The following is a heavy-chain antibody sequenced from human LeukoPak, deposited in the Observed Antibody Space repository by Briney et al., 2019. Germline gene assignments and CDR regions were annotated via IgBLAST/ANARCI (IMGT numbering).Heavy chain of an antibody. CDR1: GFTFSSYS. V-gene: IGHV3-48*02. CDR3: ARAPVRGALNWFGL. J-gene: IGHJ5*02. D-gene: IGHD3-10*01. Sequence: GGSLRLSCAASGFTFSSYSMNWVRQAPGKGLEWVSYISSSSSTIYYADSVKGRFTISRDNAKNSLYLQMNSLRDEDTAVYYCARAPVRGALNWFGLEGQGKGVTVSS. CDR2: ISSSSSTI.